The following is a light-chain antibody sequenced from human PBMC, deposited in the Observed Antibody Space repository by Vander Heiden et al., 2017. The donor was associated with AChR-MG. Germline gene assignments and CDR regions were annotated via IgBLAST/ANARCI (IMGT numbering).Light chain of an antibody. CDR1: QDISNY. J-gene: IGKJ5*01. CDR3: QQYDNLPRTT. V-gene: IGKV1-33*01. Sequence: DIQLTQSPPSLSASAGARVTITCHASQDISNYLNWYQQKPGKAPKLLIYDASNLETGVPLRFSGSGSGTDFTFTISSLQPEDIETYYCQQYDNLPRTTFGQGTRLEI. CDR2: DAS.